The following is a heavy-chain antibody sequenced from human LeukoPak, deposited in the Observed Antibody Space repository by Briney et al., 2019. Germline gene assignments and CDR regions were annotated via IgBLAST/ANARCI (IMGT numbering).Heavy chain of an antibody. D-gene: IGHD6-6*01. V-gene: IGHV1-69*02. Sequence: SVKVSCKASGGTFSSYTISWVRQAPGQGLEWMGRIIPILGIANYAQKFQGRVMITADKSTSTAYMELSSLRSEDTAVYYCARGTSSSSGDWFDPWGQGTLVTVSS. CDR1: GGTFSSYT. CDR3: ARGTSSSSGDWFDP. J-gene: IGHJ5*02. CDR2: IIPILGIA.